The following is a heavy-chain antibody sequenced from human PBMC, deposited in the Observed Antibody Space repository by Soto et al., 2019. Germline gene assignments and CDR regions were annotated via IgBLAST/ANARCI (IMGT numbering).Heavy chain of an antibody. CDR2: IYWTDDK. CDR3: AHRKSSYYGSENTYYYGMDV. CDR1: GFSLSTSGMG. J-gene: IGHJ6*02. D-gene: IGHD3-10*01. Sequence: QITLKESGPPLVKPTQTLTLTCTFSGFSLSTSGMGVAWIRQPPEKALEWLAVIYWTDDKRYSPSLKSRLTITQDTSKNQVVLTMTDMDPVDTATYYCAHRKSSYYGSENTYYYGMDVWGQGTTVTVSS. V-gene: IGHV2-5*01.